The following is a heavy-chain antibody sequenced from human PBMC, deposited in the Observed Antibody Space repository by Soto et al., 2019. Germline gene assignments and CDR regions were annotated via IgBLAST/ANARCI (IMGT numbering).Heavy chain of an antibody. J-gene: IGHJ3*02. Sequence: GGSLRLSCAASGFTFSSYWMSWVRQAPGKGLEWVANIKQDGSEKYYVDSVKGRFTISRDNAKNSLYLQMNSLRAEDTAVYYCARDWIRHEQLDDAFDIWGQGTMVTVSS. V-gene: IGHV3-7*03. CDR1: GFTFSSYW. CDR3: ARDWIRHEQLDDAFDI. CDR2: IKQDGSEK. D-gene: IGHD6-6*01.